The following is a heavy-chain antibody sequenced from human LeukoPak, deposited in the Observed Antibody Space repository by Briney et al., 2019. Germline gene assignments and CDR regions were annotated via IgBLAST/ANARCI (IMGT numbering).Heavy chain of an antibody. CDR2: IWYDGSNK. V-gene: IGHV3-33*01. D-gene: IGHD6-13*01. Sequence: GGFLRLSCAASGFTFGSYGMHWVRQAAGKGLEWVAVIWYDGSNKYYADSVKGRFTISRDNSKNTLYLQMNSLRAEDTAEYYCARDRMLDSSSWYYFDYWGQGTLVTVSS. CDR1: GFTFGSYG. CDR3: ARDRMLDSSSWYYFDY. J-gene: IGHJ4*02.